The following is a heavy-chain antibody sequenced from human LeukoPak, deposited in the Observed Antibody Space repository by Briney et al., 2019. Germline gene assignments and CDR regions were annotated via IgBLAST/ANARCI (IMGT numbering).Heavy chain of an antibody. V-gene: IGHV4-38-2*02. CDR2: IYHSGST. D-gene: IGHD6-19*01. J-gene: IGHJ4*02. CDR3: ARDSSGWFFDY. CDR1: GYSISSGYY. Sequence: SETLSLTCTVSGYSISSGYYWGWIRQPPGKGLEWIGSIYHSGSTYYNPSLKSRVTISVDTSKNQFSLKLSSVTAADTAMYYCARDSSGWFFDYWGQGTLVTVSS.